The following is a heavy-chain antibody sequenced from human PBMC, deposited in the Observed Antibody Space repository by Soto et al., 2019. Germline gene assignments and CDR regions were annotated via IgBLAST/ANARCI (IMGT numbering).Heavy chain of an antibody. Sequence: GESLKISCKGSGYRFANYWIGWVRQMPGKGLEWMGIVYPGDSDTRYSPSFEGHVTISADKSINTAYLQWSSLRASDTAMYYCAGPHSNGGYHHFDFWGQEPLFTVSS. CDR2: VYPGDSDT. V-gene: IGHV5-51*01. J-gene: IGHJ4*02. CDR3: AGPHSNGGYHHFDF. D-gene: IGHD6-19*01. CDR1: GYRFANYW.